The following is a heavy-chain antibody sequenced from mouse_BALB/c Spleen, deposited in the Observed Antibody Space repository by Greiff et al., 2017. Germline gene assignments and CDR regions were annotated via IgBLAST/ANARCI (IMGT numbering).Heavy chain of an antibody. CDR2: ISSGGGST. J-gene: IGHJ4*01. Sequence: EVKVVESGGGLVKPGGSLKLSCAASGFAFSSYDMSWVRQTPEKRLEWVAYISSGGGSTYYPDTVKGRFTISRDNAKNTLYLQMSSLKSEDTAMYYCASQLGRAMDYWGQGTSVTVSS. CDR1: GFAFSSYD. V-gene: IGHV5-12-1*01. CDR3: ASQLGRAMDY. D-gene: IGHD4-1*01.